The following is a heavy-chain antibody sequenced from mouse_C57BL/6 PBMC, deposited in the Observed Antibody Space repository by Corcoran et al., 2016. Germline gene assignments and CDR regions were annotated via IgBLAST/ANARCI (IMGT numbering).Heavy chain of an antibody. V-gene: IGHV1-26*01. CDR2: INPNNGGT. CDR1: GYTFTDYY. CDR3: ARGGYGRSYWYFDV. J-gene: IGHJ1*03. Sequence: EVQLQQSGPELVKPGASVKISCKASGYTFTDYYMNWVKQSHGKSLEWIGDINPNNGGTSYNQKFKGKATLTVDKSSSTADMELRSLTSEDSAVYYCARGGYGRSYWYFDVWRTGTTVTVSS. D-gene: IGHD1-1*01.